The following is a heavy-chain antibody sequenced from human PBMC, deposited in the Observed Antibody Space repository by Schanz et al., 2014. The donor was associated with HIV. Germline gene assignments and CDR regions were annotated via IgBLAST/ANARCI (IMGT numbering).Heavy chain of an antibody. CDR1: GFNFNNYA. J-gene: IGHJ4*02. CDR3: ANQRYSGTYRPFDY. Sequence: VQLLESGGGLEQPGGSLRLSCAASGFNFNNYAMTWVRQAPGKGLEWVAVISHDGSKKYYADSVRGRITISRDNSKNTLYLQMNSLRADDTAVYYCANQRYSGTYRPFDYWGRGTLVTVSS. V-gene: IGHV3-30*18. CDR2: ISHDGSKK. D-gene: IGHD1-26*01.